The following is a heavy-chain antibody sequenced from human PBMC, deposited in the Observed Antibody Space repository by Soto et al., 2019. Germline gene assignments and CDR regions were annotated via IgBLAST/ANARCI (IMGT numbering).Heavy chain of an antibody. V-gene: IGHV3-48*01. J-gene: IGHJ3*02. Sequence: EVQVVQSGGGLVQPGGSLRLSCAASGFSFSTYSMNWVRQAPGKGLEWVSYIRSSSSPIQYADSVKGRFTISRDNAKNSLFLQMNSLRAEDTAVYYSVRDHEWAFDIWGQGAMVTVSS. CDR3: VRDHEWAFDI. CDR2: IRSSSSPI. CDR1: GFSFSTYS. D-gene: IGHD2-8*01.